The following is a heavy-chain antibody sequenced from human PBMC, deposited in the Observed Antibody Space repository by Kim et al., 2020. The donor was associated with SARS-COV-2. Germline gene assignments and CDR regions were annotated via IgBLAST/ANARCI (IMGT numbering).Heavy chain of an antibody. CDR3: ARDLTITTTSEDMDV. CDR2: ISSSSYI. V-gene: IGHV3-21*01. D-gene: IGHD3-3*01. CDR1: GFTFSSYS. J-gene: IGHJ6*03. Sequence: GGSLRLSCAASGFTFSSYSMNWVRQAPGKGLEWVSSISSSSYIYYADSVKGRFTISRYNAKNSLYLQMNSLRAEDTAVYYCARDLTITTTSEDMDVWGKGTTVTVSS.